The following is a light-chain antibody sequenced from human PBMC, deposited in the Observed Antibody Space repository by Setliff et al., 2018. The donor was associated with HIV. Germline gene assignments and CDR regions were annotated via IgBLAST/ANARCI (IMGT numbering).Light chain of an antibody. Sequence: QSALTQPRSVSGSPGQSVTISCTGTSSDVGGYNYVSWYQHLPGKAPKLMIYDVTKRPSGVPDRFSGSKSGNTASLTISGLQSEDEAEYYCCSYAGSYTSLYVFGTGTKV. CDR2: DVT. J-gene: IGLJ1*01. CDR1: SSDVGGYNY. CDR3: CSYAGSYTSLYV. V-gene: IGLV2-11*01.